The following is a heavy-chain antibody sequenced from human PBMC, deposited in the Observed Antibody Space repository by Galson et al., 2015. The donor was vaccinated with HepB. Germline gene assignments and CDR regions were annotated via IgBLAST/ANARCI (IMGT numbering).Heavy chain of an antibody. CDR2: VYHSGST. D-gene: IGHD3-16*01. CDR1: GGSISSGGYS. Sequence: CAVSGGSISSGGYSWSWIRQPPGKGLEWIGYVYHSGSTYYNPSLKSRVTISVDRSKNQFPLKLSSVTAADTAVYYCARGYYDYVWGSYGYFDYWGQGTLVTVSS. J-gene: IGHJ4*02. CDR3: ARGYYDYVWGSYGYFDY. V-gene: IGHV4-30-2*01.